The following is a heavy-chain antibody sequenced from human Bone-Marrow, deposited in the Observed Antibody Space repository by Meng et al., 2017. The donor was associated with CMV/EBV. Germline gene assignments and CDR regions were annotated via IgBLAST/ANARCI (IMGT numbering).Heavy chain of an antibody. V-gene: IGHV3-21*01. CDR1: GFTFSSYS. CDR2: ISSSSSYI. CDR3: ARLLYDYYGSGTCDY. D-gene: IGHD3-10*01. Sequence: GGSLRLSCAASGFTFSSYSMNWVRQAPGKGLEWVSSISSSSSYIYYADSVKGRFTISRDNAKNSLYLQMNSLRAEDTAVYYCARLLYDYYGSGTCDYWGQGTLVTVSS. J-gene: IGHJ4*02.